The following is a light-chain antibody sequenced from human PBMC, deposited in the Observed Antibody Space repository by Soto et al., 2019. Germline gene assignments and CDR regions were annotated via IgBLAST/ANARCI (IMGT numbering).Light chain of an antibody. Sequence: EIVMTQSPATLSVSPGERATLSCRASQSISTELAWYQQKPGQPPRLLIYSASTRATGVPARFTGSGSGSEFTLSFSGVQSEDFAVYYCQQGHNWRPTFGQGTRLEI. V-gene: IGKV3-15*01. CDR2: SAS. CDR1: QSISTE. CDR3: QQGHNWRPT. J-gene: IGKJ2*01.